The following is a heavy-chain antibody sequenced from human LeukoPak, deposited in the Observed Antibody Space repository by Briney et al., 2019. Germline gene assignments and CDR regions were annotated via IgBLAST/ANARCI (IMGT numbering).Heavy chain of an antibody. CDR2: IRYDGSNE. CDR1: EFTFSRYA. J-gene: IGHJ4*02. D-gene: IGHD1-1*01. Sequence: PGGSLRLSCAASEFTFSRYAMHWVRQAPGKGLEWVAFIRYDGSNEFADSVKGRFTISRDNSKNTLYLQMNSLRAEDTAVYYCATDWKSYFDYWGQGTLVTVSS. V-gene: IGHV3-30*02. CDR3: ATDWKSYFDY.